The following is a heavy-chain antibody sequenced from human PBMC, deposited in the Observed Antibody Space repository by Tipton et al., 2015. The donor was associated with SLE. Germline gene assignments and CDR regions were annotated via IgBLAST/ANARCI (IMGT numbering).Heavy chain of an antibody. D-gene: IGHD6-19*01. CDR3: ARDTSGYSSGWLNYFDY. CDR1: GFTSSSYS. CDR2: ISSSSSYI. Sequence: GSLRLSCAASGFTSSSYSLNWVRQSPGKGMEWVSSISSSSSYIYYADSVKGRFTISRDNAKNSLYLQMNSLRAEDTAVYYCARDTSGYSSGWLNYFDYWGQGTLATAFS. J-gene: IGHJ4*02. V-gene: IGHV3-21*01.